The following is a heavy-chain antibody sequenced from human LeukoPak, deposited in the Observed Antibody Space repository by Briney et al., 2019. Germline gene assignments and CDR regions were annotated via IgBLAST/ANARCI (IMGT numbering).Heavy chain of an antibody. D-gene: IGHD3-3*01. CDR2: INPNSGGT. CDR1: GYTFTGYY. CDR3: AREIKRITIFGVVISGGDY. Sequence: GASVKVSCKASGYTFTGYYMHWARQAPGQGLEWMGWINPNSGGTNYAQRFQGRVTMTRDTSISTACMELSRLRSDDTAVYYCAREIKRITIFGVVISGGDYWGQGTLVTVSS. V-gene: IGHV1-2*02. J-gene: IGHJ4*02.